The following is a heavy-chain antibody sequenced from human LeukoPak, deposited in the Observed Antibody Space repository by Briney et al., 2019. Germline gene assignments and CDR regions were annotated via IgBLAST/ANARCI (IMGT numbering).Heavy chain of an antibody. D-gene: IGHD5-12*01. CDR2: INSDGSST. Sequence: GGSLRLSCAASGFTFSSYWMHWVRQAPGKGLVWVSRINSDGSSTSYADSVKGRFTISRDNAKNTLYLQMNSLRAEDTAVYYCAREKYSGYVHFWGQGTLVTVSS. V-gene: IGHV3-74*01. CDR1: GFTFSSYW. J-gene: IGHJ4*02. CDR3: AREKYSGYVHF.